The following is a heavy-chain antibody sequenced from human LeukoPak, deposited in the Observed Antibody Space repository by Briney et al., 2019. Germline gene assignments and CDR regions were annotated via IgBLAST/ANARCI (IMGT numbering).Heavy chain of an antibody. V-gene: IGHV3-23*01. CDR1: GFTFSSYA. J-gene: IGHJ4*02. Sequence: GGSLRLSCVASGFTFSSYAMSWVRQAPGKGLEWVSAISGSGGSTYYADSVKGRFTISRDNSKNTLYLQMNSLRAEDTAVYYCAKGTGYSSSWYSFDYWGQGTLVTVSS. D-gene: IGHD6-13*01. CDR3: AKGTGYSSSWYSFDY. CDR2: ISGSGGST.